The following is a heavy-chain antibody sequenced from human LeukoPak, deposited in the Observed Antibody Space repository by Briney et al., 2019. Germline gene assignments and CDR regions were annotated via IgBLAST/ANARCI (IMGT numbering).Heavy chain of an antibody. CDR1: GFTVSSHY. CDR2: IYSGGRT. CDR3: ARGVARGYYDSSGYYCYF. J-gene: IGHJ4*02. V-gene: IGHV3-66*01. D-gene: IGHD3-22*01. Sequence: GGSLRLSCAASGFTVSSHYMSWVRQAPGKGLEWVSVIYSGGRTDYADSVKGRFTISRDNSKNTLDLQMNSLRAEDTGVYYCARGVARGYYDSSGYYCYFWGQGTLVTVSS.